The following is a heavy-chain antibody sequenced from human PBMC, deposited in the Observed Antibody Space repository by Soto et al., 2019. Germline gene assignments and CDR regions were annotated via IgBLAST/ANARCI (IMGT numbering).Heavy chain of an antibody. V-gene: IGHV3-30*18. CDR2: ISYDGSNK. D-gene: IGHD6-13*01. CDR1: GFTFSSYG. J-gene: IGHJ4*02. Sequence: QVQLVESGGGVVQPGRSLRLSCAASGFTFSSYGMHWVRQAPGKGLEWVAVISYDGSNKYYADSVKGRFTISRDNSTNTLYLQMNSLRAEDTAVYYCAKDSAAAAQDYWGQGTLVTVSS. CDR3: AKDSAAAAQDY.